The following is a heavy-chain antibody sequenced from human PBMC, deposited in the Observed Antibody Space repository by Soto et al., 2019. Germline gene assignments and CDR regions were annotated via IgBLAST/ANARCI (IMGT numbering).Heavy chain of an antibody. V-gene: IGHV3-33*03. Sequence: HPGGSLRLSCVASGFTLGNYAMHWVRQAPGKGLEWVAGIWSDENVKAYADSVRGRFTISRDKPKNTLNLQMDSLRVEDTAIYYCAKEEAFGSGGHDLWGQGTLVTVSS. D-gene: IGHD6-19*01. CDR3: AKEEAFGSGGHDL. CDR2: IWSDENVK. J-gene: IGHJ5*02. CDR1: GFTLGNYA.